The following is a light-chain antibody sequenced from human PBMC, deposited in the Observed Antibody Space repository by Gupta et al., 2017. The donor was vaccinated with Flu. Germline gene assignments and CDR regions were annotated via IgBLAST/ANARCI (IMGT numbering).Light chain of an antibody. CDR2: AAS. V-gene: IGKV1-39*01. J-gene: IGKJ2*01. CDR1: HSISSY. CDR3: QHSYSTLYT. Sequence: GDRVTITCRASHSISSYLNWYQQKPGKAPKLLIDAASSFQSGVPSSFSGSGSGTDFTLTISNLQPEDFATYYCQHSYSTLYTFGQGTKLEIK.